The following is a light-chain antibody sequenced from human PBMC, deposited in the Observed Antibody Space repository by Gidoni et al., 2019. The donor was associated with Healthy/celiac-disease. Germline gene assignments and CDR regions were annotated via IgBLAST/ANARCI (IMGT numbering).Light chain of an antibody. V-gene: IGKV3-11*01. Sequence: EIVLTQSPATLSLSPGERATLSCRAQQSVSSYLAWYQQKPGQAPRLLIYDASNRATGIPARCSGSGSGTDFTLTISSLEPEDFAVYYCQQRSNWPPAFGQGTKVEIK. J-gene: IGKJ1*01. CDR2: DAS. CDR1: QSVSSY. CDR3: QQRSNWPPA.